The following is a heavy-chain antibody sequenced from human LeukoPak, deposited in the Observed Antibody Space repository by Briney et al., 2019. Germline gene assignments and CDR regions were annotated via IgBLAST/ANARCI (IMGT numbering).Heavy chain of an antibody. Sequence: ASVTVSFTSSVYTFTDYYMHWVRQAPGQGLEWMGWINPKGGGTNYAQNCQGRVTMTRDTSISTVYMELSRLTSDDTAVYYCARVYVWGSYRFFDYWGQGTLVTVSS. CDR2: INPKGGGT. V-gene: IGHV1-2*02. J-gene: IGHJ4*02. CDR3: ARVYVWGSYRFFDY. D-gene: IGHD3-16*02. CDR1: VYTFTDYY.